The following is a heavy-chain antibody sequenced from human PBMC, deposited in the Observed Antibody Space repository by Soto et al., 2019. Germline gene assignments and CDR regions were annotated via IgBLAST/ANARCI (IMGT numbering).Heavy chain of an antibody. Sequence: PGGSLRLSCAASGFTFSSYSMNWIRQAPGKGLEWVSYIRGDGSTIYYADSVRGRFTISRDNAKNSLYLQMNSLRDEDTAVYYCARDQGPLDYWGQGTLVTVSA. CDR3: ARDQGPLDY. V-gene: IGHV3-48*02. CDR2: IRGDGSTI. J-gene: IGHJ4*02. CDR1: GFTFSSYS.